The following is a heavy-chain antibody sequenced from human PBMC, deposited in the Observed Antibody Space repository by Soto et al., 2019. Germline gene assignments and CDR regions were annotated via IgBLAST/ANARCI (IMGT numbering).Heavy chain of an antibody. CDR3: ARDGICSGALWGYLDY. Sequence: QVQLVESGGGVVQPGRSLRLSCAAPESIFSGYGMHWVRQAPGKGLEWVAIIRFDGSNINYADAVMGRFTISRDNSKNLLYLEMNSLRVEVTALDCCARDGICSGALWGYLDYWGQGTLVTVSS. CDR1: ESIFSGYG. D-gene: IGHD2-15*01. CDR2: IRFDGSNI. V-gene: IGHV3-33*01. J-gene: IGHJ4*02.